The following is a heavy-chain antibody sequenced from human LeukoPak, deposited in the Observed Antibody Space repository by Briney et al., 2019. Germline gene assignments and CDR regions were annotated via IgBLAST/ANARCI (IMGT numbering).Heavy chain of an antibody. D-gene: IGHD3-10*01. CDR3: ARPLMYYYGSETYFWFDP. CDR1: GFTFSSYA. J-gene: IGHJ5*02. CDR2: ISYDGSNK. Sequence: GRSLRLSCAASGFTFSSYAMHWVRQAPGKGLEWVAVISYDGSNKYYADSVKGRFTISRDNVKNSLYLQMNSLRAEDTAVYYCARPLMYYYGSETYFWFDPWGQGTLVTVSS. V-gene: IGHV3-30*04.